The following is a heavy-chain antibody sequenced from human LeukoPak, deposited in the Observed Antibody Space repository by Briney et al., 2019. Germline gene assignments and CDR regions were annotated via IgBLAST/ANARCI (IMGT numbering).Heavy chain of an antibody. CDR1: GFTFSSYA. Sequence: GGSLRLSCAASGFTFSSYAMPWVRQAPGKGLGWVAVISYDGSNKYYPDSVKGRVTISIANAKNSLYLQMNSLRAEDTAVYYCARERGYRDYWGQGTLVTVSS. CDR3: ARERGYRDY. J-gene: IGHJ4*02. D-gene: IGHD3-16*02. CDR2: ISYDGSNK. V-gene: IGHV3-30*14.